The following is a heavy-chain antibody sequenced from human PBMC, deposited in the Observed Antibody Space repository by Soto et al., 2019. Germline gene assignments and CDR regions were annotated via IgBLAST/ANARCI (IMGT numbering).Heavy chain of an antibody. D-gene: IGHD2-8*01. J-gene: IGHJ4*02. CDR3: ARGENGPDY. CDR2: ISYDGSNK. V-gene: IGHV3-30-3*01. Sequence: HVQLVESGGGVVQPGRSLRLSCAASGFTFSTYAMHWVRQAPGKGLEWVAVISYDGSNKYYADSVKGRFTISRDNSKNTLYLQMNSLRAEDTAVYYCARGENGPDYWGQGTLVTVSS. CDR1: GFTFSTYA.